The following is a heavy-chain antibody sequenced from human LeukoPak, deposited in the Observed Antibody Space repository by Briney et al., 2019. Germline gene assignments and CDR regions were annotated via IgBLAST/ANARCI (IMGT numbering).Heavy chain of an antibody. CDR3: ARQDMIVVKDAFDI. V-gene: IGHV4-61*05. Sequence: SETLSVTCTVSGGSISGSSYYWGWIRQPPGEGLEWIGYIYYSGSTNYNPSLKSRVTISVDTSKNQFSLKLSSVTAADTAVYYCARQDMIVVKDAFDIWGQGTMVTVSS. D-gene: IGHD3-22*01. CDR2: IYYSGST. J-gene: IGHJ3*02. CDR1: GGSISGSSYY.